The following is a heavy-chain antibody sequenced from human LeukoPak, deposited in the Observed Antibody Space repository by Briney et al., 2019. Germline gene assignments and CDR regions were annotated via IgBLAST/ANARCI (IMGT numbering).Heavy chain of an antibody. CDR3: ARQFDGSHPNAFDI. CDR2: TWYDGSYK. CDR1: GFTFSTYG. J-gene: IGHJ3*02. D-gene: IGHD1-26*01. V-gene: IGHV3-33*01. Sequence: GGSLRLSCAASGFTFSTYGMHWVRQAPGKRLEWVAVTWYDGSYKYYGDSVKGRFTVSRDNSKNTLYLQMASLRVEDTAVYYCARQFDGSHPNAFDIWGQGTMVTVSS.